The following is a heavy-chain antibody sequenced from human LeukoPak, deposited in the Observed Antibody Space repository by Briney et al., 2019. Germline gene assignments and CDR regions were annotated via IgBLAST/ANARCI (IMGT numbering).Heavy chain of an antibody. CDR2: IYYSGST. V-gene: IGHV4-39*01. J-gene: IGHJ4*02. Sequence: SETLSLTCTVSGGSISSSSYYWGWIRQPPGKGLEWIGSIYYSGSTYYNPSLKSRVTISVDTSKNQFPLKLSSVTAADTAVYYCARLGLAVAGIQNRVADYWGQGTLVTVSS. CDR1: GGSISSSSYY. D-gene: IGHD6-19*01. CDR3: ARLGLAVAGIQNRVADY.